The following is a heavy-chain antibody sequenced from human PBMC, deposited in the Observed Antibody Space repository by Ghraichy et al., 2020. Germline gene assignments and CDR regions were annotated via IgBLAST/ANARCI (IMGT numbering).Heavy chain of an antibody. CDR2: INNDGTST. V-gene: IGHV3-74*01. Sequence: GVLRLSCAASGFTFSTYWMHWVRQAPGKGLVWVSCINNDGTSTSYADSVKGRFTISRDNAKNTLYLQINSLRAEDAAVYYCARDAYSYDIYYYYGMDVWGQGTTVTVSS. CDR1: GFTFSTYW. J-gene: IGHJ6*02. CDR3: ARDAYSYDIYYYYGMDV. D-gene: IGHD5-18*01.